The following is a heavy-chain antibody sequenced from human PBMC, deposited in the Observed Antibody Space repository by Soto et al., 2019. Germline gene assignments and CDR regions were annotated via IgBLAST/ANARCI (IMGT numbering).Heavy chain of an antibody. CDR2: INHSGST. Sequence: SETLSLTCAVYGGSFSGYYWSWIRQPPGKGLEWIGEINHSGSTNYNPSLKSRATISVDTSKNQFSLKLSSVTAADTAVYYCARGLGSGFSFDPWGQGTLVTVSS. CDR3: ARGLGSGFSFDP. V-gene: IGHV4-34*01. J-gene: IGHJ5*02. D-gene: IGHD6-19*01. CDR1: GGSFSGYY.